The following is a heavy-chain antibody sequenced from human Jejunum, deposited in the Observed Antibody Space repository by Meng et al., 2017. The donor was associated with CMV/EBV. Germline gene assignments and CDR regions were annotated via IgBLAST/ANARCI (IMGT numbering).Heavy chain of an antibody. J-gene: IGHJ5*02. CDR1: GYSFTDYY. Sequence: SGYSFTDYYMHWVRQAPGKGLEWMGRIKPNSGVTKFAQKFQDRDTMTRDTSINTVYMDLSNLKSDDTAVYFCARDRVAGGANWFDPWGQGTLVTVSS. CDR2: IKPNSGVT. D-gene: IGHD4/OR15-4a*01. V-gene: IGHV1-2*06. CDR3: ARDRVAGGANWFDP.